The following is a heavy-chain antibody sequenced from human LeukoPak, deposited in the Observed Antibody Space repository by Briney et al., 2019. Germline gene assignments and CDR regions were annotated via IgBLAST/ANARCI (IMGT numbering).Heavy chain of an antibody. V-gene: IGHV3-11*06. CDR1: GFSFSDYY. D-gene: IGHD2-8*02. CDR3: ARGGTGAFDY. CDR2: ISSRSTYI. Sequence: GGSLRLSCTASGFSFSDYYMSWVRQAPGKGLEWISYISSRSTYIIYADSVKGRFTISRDNAKNLLFLQMNSLRVEDTALYYCARGGTGAFDYWGQGTLVTVSS. J-gene: IGHJ4*02.